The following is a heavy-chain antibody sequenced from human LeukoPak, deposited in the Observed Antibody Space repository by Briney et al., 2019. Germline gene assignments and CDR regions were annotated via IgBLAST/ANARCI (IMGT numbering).Heavy chain of an antibody. CDR3: ASDVIAAAGTVMM. CDR1: GYTFTGYY. J-gene: IGHJ4*02. CDR2: INPNSGGT. D-gene: IGHD6-13*01. Sequence: GASVKVSCKASGYTFTGYYMHWVRQAPGQGREWMGWINPNSGGTNYAQKFQGRVTMTRDTSISTAYMELSRLRSDDTAVYYCASDVIAAAGTVMMWGQGTLVTVSS. V-gene: IGHV1-2*02.